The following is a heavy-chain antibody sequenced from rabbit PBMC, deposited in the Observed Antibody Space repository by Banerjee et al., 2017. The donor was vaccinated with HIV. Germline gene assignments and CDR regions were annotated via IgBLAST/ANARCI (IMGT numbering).Heavy chain of an antibody. J-gene: IGHJ4*01. CDR2: IYTGSGYA. Sequence: QEQLEESGGDLVKPEGSLALTCKASGFDLSNNYVMCWVRQAPGKGLEWIGCIYTGSGYAYYASWVISRFTITSNTNQNTVTLKGTSLTAADTATYFCARRASNYDNAFNLWGPGTLVTVS. CDR1: GFDLSNNYV. D-gene: IGHD6-1*01. V-gene: IGHV1S43*01. CDR3: ARRASNYDNAFNL.